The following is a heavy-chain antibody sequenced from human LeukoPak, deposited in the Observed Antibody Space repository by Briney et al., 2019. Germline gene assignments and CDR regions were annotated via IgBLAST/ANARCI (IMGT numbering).Heavy chain of an antibody. V-gene: IGHV3-23*01. Sequence: GGSLRLSCAASGFSVSNNYMSWVRQAPGKGLEWVSAISGSGGSTYYADSVKGRFTISRDNSKNTLYLQMNSLRAEDTAVYYCAKGLLYYYGSGSYTDYWGQGTLVTVSS. J-gene: IGHJ4*02. D-gene: IGHD3-10*01. CDR1: GFSVSNNY. CDR3: AKGLLYYYGSGSYTDY. CDR2: ISGSGGST.